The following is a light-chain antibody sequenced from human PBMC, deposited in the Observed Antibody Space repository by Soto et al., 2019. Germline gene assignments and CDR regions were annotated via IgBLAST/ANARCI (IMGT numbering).Light chain of an antibody. CDR2: GAS. Sequence: EIVLTQSPDTLSLSPGERATLSCRSSQSVSSSYLAWYQQRPGQAPRLLIYGASSRATGIPDRFSGSGSGADFSLTISRLEPEDFAVYHCQQRINWPLTFGGGTKVDIK. CDR3: QQRINWPLT. CDR1: QSVSSSY. V-gene: IGKV3D-20*02. J-gene: IGKJ4*01.